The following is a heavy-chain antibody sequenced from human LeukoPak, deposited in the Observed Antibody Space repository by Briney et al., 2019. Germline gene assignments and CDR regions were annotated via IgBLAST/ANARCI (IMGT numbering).Heavy chain of an antibody. Sequence: SETLSLTCTVSGASINNNFWTWIRQPPGKGLEWIGYIYDSGSTKYNLSLKSRVTISVDTSKNQFSLKLSSVTAADTAVYYCARLESGVLGDPYYYDSSGYYYRGYFDNWGQGSLVTVSS. V-gene: IGHV4-59*08. CDR2: IYDSGST. J-gene: IGHJ4*02. D-gene: IGHD3-22*01. CDR3: ARLESGVLGDPYYYDSSGYYYRGYFDN. CDR1: GASINNNF.